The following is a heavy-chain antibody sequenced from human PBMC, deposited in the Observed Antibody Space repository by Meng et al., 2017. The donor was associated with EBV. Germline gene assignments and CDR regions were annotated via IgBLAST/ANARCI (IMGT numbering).Heavy chain of an antibody. CDR3: ASESGRGYTPDY. J-gene: IGHJ4*02. Sequence: QVQLVQSGAEVKKXXSXVKVSCRTSGGTFRSDAVSWVRQAPGQGLEWMGGLIPMFGAPNYAQKFQGRVTIIADESTSTHTMELNSLRSEDTAMYYCASESGRGYTPDYWGQGTLVTVSS. CDR1: GGTFRSDA. CDR2: LIPMFGAP. D-gene: IGHD3-10*01. V-gene: IGHV1-69*01.